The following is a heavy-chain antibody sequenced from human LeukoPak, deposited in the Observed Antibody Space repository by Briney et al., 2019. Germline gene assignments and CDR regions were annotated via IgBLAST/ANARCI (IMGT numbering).Heavy chain of an antibody. D-gene: IGHD3-10*01. CDR2: IYYSGST. V-gene: IGHV4-39*01. J-gene: IGHJ4*02. CDR3: ARRELLWFGEFRGHFDY. Sequence: PSETLSLTCTVSGGSISSSSYYWGWIRQPPGKGLEWIGSIYYSGSTYYNPSLKSRVTMSVDTSKNQFSLKLSSVTAADTAVYYCARRELLWFGEFRGHFDYWGQGTLVTVSS. CDR1: GGSISSSSYY.